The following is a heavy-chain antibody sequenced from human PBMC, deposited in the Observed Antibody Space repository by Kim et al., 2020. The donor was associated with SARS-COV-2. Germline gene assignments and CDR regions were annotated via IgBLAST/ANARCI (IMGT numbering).Heavy chain of an antibody. V-gene: IGHV4-31*02. J-gene: IGHJ4*02. CDR3: ARVYSSSSTSGDY. Sequence: PSLKRRVTIAVDTSKNQFSLTLSSVTAADTAVYYCARVYSSSSTSGDYWGQGTLVTVSS. D-gene: IGHD6-6*01.